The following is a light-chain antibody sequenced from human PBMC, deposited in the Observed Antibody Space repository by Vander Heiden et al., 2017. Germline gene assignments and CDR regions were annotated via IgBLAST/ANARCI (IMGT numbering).Light chain of an antibody. V-gene: IGKV3-11*01. CDR1: QSVSSY. Sequence: EIVLTQSPATLSLSPGERATLSCRASQSVSSYLAWYQQKPGQAPRLLIYDASNRATGIPARFSGSGSGTDFTLTISSLEPEEFAVYYCQQRSNWRPGRITFGQGTRLEIK. CDR2: DAS. J-gene: IGKJ5*01. CDR3: QQRSNWRPGRIT.